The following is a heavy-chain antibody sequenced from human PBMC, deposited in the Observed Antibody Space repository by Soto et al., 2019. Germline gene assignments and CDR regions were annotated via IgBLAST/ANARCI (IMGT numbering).Heavy chain of an antibody. J-gene: IGHJ6*02. Sequence: GGSLRLSCAASGFTFDDYAMHWVRLAPGKGLEWVSGISWNSGSIGYADSVKGRFTISRDNAKNSLYLQMNSMRAEDTALYYWANDASTSSDYYYGRDVWGQVTTVTVSS. V-gene: IGHV3-9*01. CDR3: ANDASTSSDYYYGRDV. CDR2: ISWNSGSI. CDR1: GFTFDDYA.